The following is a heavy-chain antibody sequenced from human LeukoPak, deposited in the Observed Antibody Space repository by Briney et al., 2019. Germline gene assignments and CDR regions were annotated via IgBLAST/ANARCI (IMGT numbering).Heavy chain of an antibody. V-gene: IGHV1-46*01. Sequence: ASVKVSCKASGYTFTSYYMHWVRQAPGQGLEWMGIINPSGGSTNYAQKFQGRVTITADESTSTAYMELSSLRSEDTAVYYCAREPLSPYFDYWGQGTLVTVSS. CDR2: INPSGGST. J-gene: IGHJ4*02. CDR3: AREPLSPYFDY. CDR1: GYTFTSYY.